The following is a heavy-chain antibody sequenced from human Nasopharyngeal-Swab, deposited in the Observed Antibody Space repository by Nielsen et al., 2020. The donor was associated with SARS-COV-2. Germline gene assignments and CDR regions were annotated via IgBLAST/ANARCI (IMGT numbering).Heavy chain of an antibody. V-gene: IGHV4-39*01. CDR3: ASPGVGATTFDY. J-gene: IGHJ4*02. D-gene: IGHD1-26*01. CDR2: IYHSGST. Sequence: VRQMPGKGLEWIGEIYHSGSTYYNPSLKSRVTISVDTSKNQFSLKLSSVTAADTAVYYCASPGVGATTFDYWGQGTLVTVSS.